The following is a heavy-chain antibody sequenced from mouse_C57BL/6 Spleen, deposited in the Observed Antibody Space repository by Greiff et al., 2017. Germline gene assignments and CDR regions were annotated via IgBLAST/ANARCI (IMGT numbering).Heavy chain of an antibody. D-gene: IGHD3-2*02. CDR2: IYWDDDK. CDR3: ARRAPDSSGLAY. V-gene: IGHV8-12*01. CDR1: GFSLSTSGMG. J-gene: IGHJ3*01. Sequence: QVTLKECGPGILQSSQTLSLTCSFSGFSLSTSGMGVSWIRQPSGKGLEWLAHIYWDDDKRYNPSLKSRRTISKDTSRNQVFLKITSVDTADTATYYCARRAPDSSGLAYWGQGTLVTVSA.